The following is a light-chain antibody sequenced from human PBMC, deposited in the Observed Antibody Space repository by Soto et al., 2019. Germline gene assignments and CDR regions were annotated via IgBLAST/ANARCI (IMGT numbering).Light chain of an antibody. CDR1: QIISTN. J-gene: IGKJ1*01. CDR3: HQYNNWPPWT. Sequence: EIVMTQSPATLSVSPGERVILSCRASQIISTNLAWYQYIPGQAPRLLIYAASTRATGIPARFSGSGSGTDFTLSITSLQSEDYAVYYCHQYNNWPPWTFGQGTKVDIK. CDR2: AAS. V-gene: IGKV3-15*01.